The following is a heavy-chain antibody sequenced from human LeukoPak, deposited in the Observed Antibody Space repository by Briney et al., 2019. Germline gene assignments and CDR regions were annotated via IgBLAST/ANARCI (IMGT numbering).Heavy chain of an antibody. D-gene: IGHD3-16*02. J-gene: IGHJ4*02. CDR3: AKERMKLYDYVWGSYRYTGFDY. CDR1: GFTFSSYG. CDR2: ISGSGGST. V-gene: IGHV3-23*01. Sequence: PGGSLRLSCAASGFTFSSYGMSWVRQAPGKGLEWVSAISGSGGSTYYADSVKGRFTISSDNSKNTLYLQMNSLRAEDTAVYYCAKERMKLYDYVWGSYRYTGFDYWGQGTLVTVSS.